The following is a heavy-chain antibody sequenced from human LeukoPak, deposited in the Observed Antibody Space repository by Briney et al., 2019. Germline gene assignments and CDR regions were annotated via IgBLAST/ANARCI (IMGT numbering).Heavy chain of an antibody. D-gene: IGHD2-2*01. CDR3: AGDTFQPGLIDS. Sequence: GGSLRLPCAASGLTSSLYALHWLRPAPGKDLPRVRCINNDSSATHLAGSVRGRFTFPRDDARNTPSLQLSCLRAQHTAGYYCAGDTFQPGLIDSWGQGTLVTVSS. V-gene: IGHV3-48*04. CDR1: GLTSSLYA. CDR2: INNDSSAT. J-gene: IGHJ4*02.